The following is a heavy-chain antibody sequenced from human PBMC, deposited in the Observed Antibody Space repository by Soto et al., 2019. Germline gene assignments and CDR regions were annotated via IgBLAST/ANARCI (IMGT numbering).Heavy chain of an antibody. CDR1: GFTFRNYA. J-gene: IGHJ5*02. Sequence: HPGGSLRLSWAASGFTFRNYAMTWARQAPGKGLEWVSSLLRSGSSAYYADSVRGRFTIYSDTSANSLYLQMDNLRAEDTAIYYCAKDAISGDGIWLMDSWGQGTVVTVSS. CDR2: LLRSGSSA. CDR3: AKDAISGDGIWLMDS. V-gene: IGHV3-23*01. D-gene: IGHD4-17*01.